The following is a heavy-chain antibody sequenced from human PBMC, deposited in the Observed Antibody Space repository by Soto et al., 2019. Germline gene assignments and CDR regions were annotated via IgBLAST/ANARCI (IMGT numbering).Heavy chain of an antibody. Sequence: SNTLSLTCAISGDSVSSNSAAWNSIRQSPSRGLEWLGRTYYRSKWYNDYAVSVKSRITINPDTSKNQFSLQLNSVTPEDAAVYHCARGGNYYDYGMDVWGQGTAVTVSS. J-gene: IGHJ6*02. CDR3: ARGGNYYDYGMDV. CDR2: TYYRSKWYN. V-gene: IGHV6-1*01. D-gene: IGHD6-13*01. CDR1: GDSVSSNSAA.